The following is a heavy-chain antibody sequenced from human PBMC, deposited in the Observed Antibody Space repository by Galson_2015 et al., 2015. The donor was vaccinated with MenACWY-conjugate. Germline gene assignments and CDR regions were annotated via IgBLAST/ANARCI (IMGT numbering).Heavy chain of an antibody. Sequence: SLRLSCAASGFTFSNYWMHWVRHGPGKGLEWLSRIDNDGNRITYADSVKGRFTISRDNAKNTLYLQINSVRADDTAVYYCSRGGEAELIIVGGISDIWGQGTTVTVSS. D-gene: IGHD1-26*01. J-gene: IGHJ3*02. CDR2: IDNDGNRI. CDR1: GFTFSNYW. V-gene: IGHV3-74*01. CDR3: SRGGEAELIIVGGISDI.